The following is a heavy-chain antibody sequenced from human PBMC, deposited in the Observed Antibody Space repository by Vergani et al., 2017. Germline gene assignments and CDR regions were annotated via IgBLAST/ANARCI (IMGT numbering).Heavy chain of an antibody. V-gene: IGHV4-59*01. D-gene: IGHD6-13*01. J-gene: IGHJ5*02. CDR3: ARSIAAAGTFGYWFDP. CDR1: GGSISSYY. CDR2: IYYSGRN. Sequence: QVQLQESGPGLVKPSETLSLTCTVSGGSISSYYWSWIRQPPGKGLEWIGYIYYSGRNTYNPSLTSRVTISVDTSKNQFSLKLSSVTAADTAVYYCARSIAAAGTFGYWFDPWGQGTLVTVSS.